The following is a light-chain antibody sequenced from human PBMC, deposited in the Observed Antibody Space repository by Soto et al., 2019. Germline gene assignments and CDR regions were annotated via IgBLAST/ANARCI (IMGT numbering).Light chain of an antibody. CDR1: QTVTSNY. Sequence: DIVLTQSPGTLSLSPGEGATLSCRASQTVTSNYLVWYQQRPGQAPRLLIYAASTRATDVPARFSGGGSETEFTLTISSLQSEDFAVYYCQQYGSSGTFGQGTKVDIK. CDR2: AAS. CDR3: QQYGSSGT. V-gene: IGKV3-20*01. J-gene: IGKJ1*01.